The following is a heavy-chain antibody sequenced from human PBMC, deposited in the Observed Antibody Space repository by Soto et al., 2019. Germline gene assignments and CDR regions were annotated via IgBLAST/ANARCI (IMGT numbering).Heavy chain of an antibody. CDR3: AREGASIRNYDYVRGSYRPNDAFDI. Sequence: SETLSLTCTVSGGSISSGGYYWSWIRQHPGKGLEWIGYIYYSGSTYYNPSLKSRVTISVDTSKNQFSLKLSSVTDADTAMYYCAREGASIRNYDYVRGSYRPNDAFDIWGQGTMVTVSS. J-gene: IGHJ3*02. D-gene: IGHD3-16*02. CDR2: IYYSGST. V-gene: IGHV4-31*03. CDR1: GGSISSGGYY.